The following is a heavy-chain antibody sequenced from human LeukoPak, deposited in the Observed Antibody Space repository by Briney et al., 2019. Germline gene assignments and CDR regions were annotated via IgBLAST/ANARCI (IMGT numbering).Heavy chain of an antibody. J-gene: IGHJ3*02. CDR3: ASGLRWGNDAFDI. CDR1: GFTFSSYA. D-gene: IGHD4-23*01. CDR2: ISGSGGST. V-gene: IGHV3-23*01. Sequence: PGGSLRLSCAASGFTFSSYAMSWVRQAPGKGLEWVSAISGSGGSTYYADSVKGRFTISRDNSKNTLYLQMNSLRAEDTAVYYCASGLRWGNDAFDIWGQGTMVTVSS.